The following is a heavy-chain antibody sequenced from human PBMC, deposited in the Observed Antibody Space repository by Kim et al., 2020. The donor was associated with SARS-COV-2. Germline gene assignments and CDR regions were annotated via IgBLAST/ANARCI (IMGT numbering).Heavy chain of an antibody. V-gene: IGHV3-33*06. CDR3: AKDHWELIPCGMDV. J-gene: IGHJ6*02. CDR2: IWYDGSNK. CDR1: GFTFSSYG. D-gene: IGHD7-27*01. Sequence: GGSLRLSCAASGFTFSSYGMHWVRQAPGKGLEWVAVIWYDGSNKYYADSVKGRFTISRDNSKNTLYLQMNSLRAEDTAVYYCAKDHWELIPCGMDVWGQGTTVTVSS.